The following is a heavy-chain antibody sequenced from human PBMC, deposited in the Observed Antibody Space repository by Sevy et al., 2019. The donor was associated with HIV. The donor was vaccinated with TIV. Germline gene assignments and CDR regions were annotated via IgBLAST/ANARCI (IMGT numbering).Heavy chain of an antibody. V-gene: IGHV3-48*01. CDR3: ARVMTTVTTEDYYGMDV. CDR2: ISSSSSAI. D-gene: IGHD4-17*01. J-gene: IGHJ6*02. CDR1: GFTFSSYS. Sequence: GGSLRLSCAASGFTFSSYSMNWVRQAPGKGLEWVSYISSSSSAIYYAYSVKGRFTISRDNAKNSLYLQMNSLRAEDMAVYYCARVMTTVTTEDYYGMDVWGQGTTVTVSS.